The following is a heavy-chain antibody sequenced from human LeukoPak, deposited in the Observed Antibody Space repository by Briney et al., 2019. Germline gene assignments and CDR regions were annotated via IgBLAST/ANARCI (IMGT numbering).Heavy chain of an antibody. D-gene: IGHD3-9*01. J-gene: IGHJ3*02. CDR3: ARDSLVIKDAFDI. CDR1: GFTFSSYW. V-gene: IGHV3-7*01. CDR2: IRQDGSEK. Sequence: PGGSLRLSCAASGFTFSSYWMSWVRLAPGKGLEWVANIRQDGSEKYYVDSVKGRFTISGDNAKNSLYLQMNSLRAEDTAVYYCARDSLVIKDAFDIWGQGTMVTVSS.